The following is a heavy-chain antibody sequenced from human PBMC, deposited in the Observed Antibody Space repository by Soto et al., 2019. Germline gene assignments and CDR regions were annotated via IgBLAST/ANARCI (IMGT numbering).Heavy chain of an antibody. CDR3: ARVQAVAGTVLDY. J-gene: IGHJ4*02. Sequence: SETLSLTCTVSGGSISSYYWRWIRQPPGKGLEWIGYIYYSGSTNYNPSLKSRVTISVDTSKNQFSLKLSSVTAADTAVYYCARVQAVAGTVLDYWGQGTLVTVSS. V-gene: IGHV4-59*01. CDR1: GGSISSYY. D-gene: IGHD6-19*01. CDR2: IYYSGST.